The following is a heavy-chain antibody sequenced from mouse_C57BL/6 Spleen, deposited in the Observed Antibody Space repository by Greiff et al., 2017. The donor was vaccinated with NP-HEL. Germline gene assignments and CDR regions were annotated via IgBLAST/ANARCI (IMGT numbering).Heavy chain of an antibody. D-gene: IGHD1-1*01. Sequence: EVMLVESGGGLVQPKGSLKLSCAASGFSFNTYAMNWVRQAPGKGLEWVARIRSKSNNYATYYADSVKDRFTISRDDSESMLYLQMNNLKTEDTARYYCVRHYYYGSSWGGYFDVWGTGTTVTVSS. CDR1: GFSFNTYA. J-gene: IGHJ1*03. V-gene: IGHV10-1*01. CDR2: IRSKSNNYAT. CDR3: VRHYYYGSSWGGYFDV.